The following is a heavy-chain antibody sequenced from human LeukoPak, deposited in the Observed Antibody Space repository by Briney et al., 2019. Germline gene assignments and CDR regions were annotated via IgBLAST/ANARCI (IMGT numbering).Heavy chain of an antibody. CDR1: GGSISSYY. CDR3: ATDRGYGYFDY. J-gene: IGHJ4*02. D-gene: IGHD5-18*01. Sequence: SETLSLTCTVSGGSISSYYWSWIRQPPGKGLEWIGYIYYSGSTKYNPSLKSRVSISIDTSKNQFSLKLTSVTAADTAVYYCATDRGYGYFDYWGQGTLVTVSS. CDR2: IYYSGST. V-gene: IGHV4-59*01.